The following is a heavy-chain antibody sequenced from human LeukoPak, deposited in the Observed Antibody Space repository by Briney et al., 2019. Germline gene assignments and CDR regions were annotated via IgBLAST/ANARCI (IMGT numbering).Heavy chain of an antibody. V-gene: IGHV3-74*01. Sequence: GGSLRLSCAASGFTFSHYWMHWVRQAPGKGLVWVSRINGDGSTTSYADSVKGRFTVSRDNAKNTLYLQMNSLRADDTAVYFCTKADWNDVLNWFDPWGQGTLVTVSS. CDR3: TKADWNDVLNWFDP. J-gene: IGHJ5*02. CDR2: INGDGSTT. D-gene: IGHD1-1*01. CDR1: GFTFSHYW.